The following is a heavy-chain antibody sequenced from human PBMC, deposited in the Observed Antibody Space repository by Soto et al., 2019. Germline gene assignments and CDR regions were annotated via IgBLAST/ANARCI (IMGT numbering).Heavy chain of an antibody. J-gene: IGHJ4*02. CDR2: IYSGGST. CDR1: GFTFSDYY. CDR3: ARDRGYSYAY. Sequence: GGSLRLSCAASGFTFSDYYMSWIRQAPGKGLEWVSVIYSGGSTYYADSVKGRFTISRDNSKNTLYLQMNSLRAEDTAVYCCARDRGYSYAYWGQGTLVTVSS. V-gene: IGHV3-53*01. D-gene: IGHD5-18*01.